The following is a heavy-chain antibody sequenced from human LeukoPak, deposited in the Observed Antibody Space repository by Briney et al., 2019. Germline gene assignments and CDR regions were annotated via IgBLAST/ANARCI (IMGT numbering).Heavy chain of an antibody. D-gene: IGHD5-18*01. Sequence: GGSLRLSCAGSGFTFSSYSMSWVRHAPGKGLEWVSYISGSGKTIYYADSVKGRFTISRDNTKNSLYLQMNSLGAEDAAVYYCARDWDVDTAMVTVDYWGQGTLVTVSS. V-gene: IGHV3-48*01. CDR2: ISGSGKTI. CDR1: GFTFSSYS. CDR3: ARDWDVDTAMVTVDY. J-gene: IGHJ4*02.